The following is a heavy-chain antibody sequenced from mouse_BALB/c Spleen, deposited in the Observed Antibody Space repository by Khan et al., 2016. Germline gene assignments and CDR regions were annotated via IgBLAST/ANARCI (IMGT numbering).Heavy chain of an antibody. V-gene: IGHV2-9*02. J-gene: IGHJ2*01. CDR2: IWAGGST. CDR3: ARLEDI. D-gene: IGHD1-3*01. Sequence: VPLQESGPGLVAPSQSLSITCTVSGFSLTSYGVHWVRQPPGKGLEWLGVIWAGGSTHYNSALMSRLSISKDNSKSQVFLKMNSRQTDDTAMYYCARLEDIWGQGTTLTVSS. CDR1: GFSLTSYG.